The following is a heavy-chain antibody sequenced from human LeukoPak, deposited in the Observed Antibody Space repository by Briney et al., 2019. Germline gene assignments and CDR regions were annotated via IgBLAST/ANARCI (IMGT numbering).Heavy chain of an antibody. V-gene: IGHV5-51*01. CDR2: IYSGDSDT. Sequence: GESLKISCKGSGYSFTSYWIGWVRPMPGKGLGWSGIIYSGDSDTRYSPSFQGQVTISADKSISTAYLQWSSLKASDTAMYYCARLRGIAVTVDYYYYMDVWGKGTTVTVSS. D-gene: IGHD6-19*01. CDR1: GYSFTSYW. CDR3: ARLRGIAVTVDYYYYMDV. J-gene: IGHJ6*03.